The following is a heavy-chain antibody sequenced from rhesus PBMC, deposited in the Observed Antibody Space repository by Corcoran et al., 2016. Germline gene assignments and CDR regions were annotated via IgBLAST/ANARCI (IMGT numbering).Heavy chain of an antibody. CDR3: ARGKDSYYFDY. CDR2: INGNSGRT. CDR1: GASISSNW. V-gene: IGHV4-80*01. Sequence: QVQLQESGPGLVKPSETLSLTCTVSGASISSNWWSWIRQPPGKGLEWIGEINGNSGRTNSNPSLKSRVTISKDASKNQFSLKLSSVTAADTAVYYCARGKDSYYFDYWGQGVLVTVSS. J-gene: IGHJ4*01. D-gene: IGHD4-17*01.